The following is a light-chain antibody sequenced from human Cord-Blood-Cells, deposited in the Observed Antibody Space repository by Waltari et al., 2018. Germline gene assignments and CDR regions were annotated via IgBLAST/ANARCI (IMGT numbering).Light chain of an antibody. CDR1: KLGDKY. CDR3: QAWDSSTASYV. Sequence: SYELTLPPSVSVSPAQTASITCSGDKLGDKYACWYQQKPGQSPVLVIYQDSKRPSGIPERFAGSNSGNTATLTISGTQAMDEADYYCQAWDSSTASYVFGTGTKVTVL. J-gene: IGLJ1*01. V-gene: IGLV3-1*01. CDR2: QDS.